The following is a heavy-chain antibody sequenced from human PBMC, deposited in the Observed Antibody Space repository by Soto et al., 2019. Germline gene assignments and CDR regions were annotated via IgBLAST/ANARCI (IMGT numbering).Heavy chain of an antibody. J-gene: IGHJ4*02. CDR1: GYTFTSYG. D-gene: IGHD3-16*02. Sequence: QVQLVQSGAEVKKPGASVKVSCKASGYTFTSYGISWVRQAPGQGLEWMGWISAYNGNTNYAQKLQGRVTMPTDSSTSTAYMELRGLRSDDTAVYYCARVSDYIWGSYRHEDDLDYWGQGTLVTVSS. CDR2: ISAYNGNT. CDR3: ARVSDYIWGSYRHEDDLDY. V-gene: IGHV1-18*01.